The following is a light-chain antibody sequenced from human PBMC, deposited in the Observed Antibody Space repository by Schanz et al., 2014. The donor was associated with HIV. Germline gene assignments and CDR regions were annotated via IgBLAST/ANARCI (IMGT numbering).Light chain of an antibody. CDR1: SSDVGDYNY. CDR2: EVT. J-gene: IGLJ3*02. V-gene: IGLV2-8*01. CDR3: SSYAGTNNFWV. Sequence: QSVLTQPPSASGSPGQSVTISCTGTSSDVGDYNYVSWYQQHPGKAPKLMIYEVTKRPSGVPDRFSGSKSGNTASLTVSGLQAEDEADYYCSSYAGTNNFWVFGGGTKLTVL.